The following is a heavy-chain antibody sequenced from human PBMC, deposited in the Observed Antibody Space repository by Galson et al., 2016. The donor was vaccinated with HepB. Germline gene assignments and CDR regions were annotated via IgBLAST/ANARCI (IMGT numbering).Heavy chain of an antibody. Sequence: SLRLSCAASGFTFSSYGMHWVRQAPGKGLEWVAVIWYDGGKKYYADSVKGRFTISRDNSKKTLYLQMNSLRAEDTAVYYCAKVPSMVRGFWGQGTLVTVSS. V-gene: IGHV3-33*03. CDR2: IWYDGGKK. J-gene: IGHJ4*02. CDR1: GFTFSSYG. CDR3: AKVPSMVRGF. D-gene: IGHD3-10*01.